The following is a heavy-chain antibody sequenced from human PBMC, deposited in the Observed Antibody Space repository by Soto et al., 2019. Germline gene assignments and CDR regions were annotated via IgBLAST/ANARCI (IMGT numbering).Heavy chain of an antibody. J-gene: IGHJ4*02. Sequence: GGSLRLSCVDSGLTFGSRAMSWVRQAPGEGLQWVATITDNGGDAKYADSVRGRFVISRDNSKKTLYLQMTSLTAEDSAMYFCARGSTEAYPWSGICAFWGRGTLVTGAS. CDR1: GLTFGSRA. D-gene: IGHD3-3*01. V-gene: IGHV3-23*01. CDR2: ITDNGGDA. CDR3: ARGSTEAYPWSGICAF.